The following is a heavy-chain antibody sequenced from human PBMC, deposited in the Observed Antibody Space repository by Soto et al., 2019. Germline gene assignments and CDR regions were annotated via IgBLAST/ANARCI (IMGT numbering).Heavy chain of an antibody. Sequence: ASVKVSCKASGYTFTSYAMHWVRQAPGQRLEWVGWINAGNGNTKYSQKFQGRVTITRDTSASTAYMELSSLRSEDTAVYYCARALEVPADFDYWAQAILVTVS. CDR1: GYTFTSYA. J-gene: IGHJ4*02. CDR3: ARALEVPADFDY. D-gene: IGHD1-1*01. V-gene: IGHV1-3*01. CDR2: INAGNGNT.